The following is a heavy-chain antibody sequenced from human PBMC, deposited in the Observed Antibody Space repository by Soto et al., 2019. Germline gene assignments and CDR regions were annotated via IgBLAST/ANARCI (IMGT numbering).Heavy chain of an antibody. CDR2: ISSSGSTI. V-gene: IGHV3-11*01. J-gene: IGHJ4*02. CDR3: ARDHVKDIVATITKKSGAYFDY. Sequence: GGSLRLSCAASGFTFSDYYMSWIRQAPGKGLEWVSYISSSGSTIYYADSVKGRFTISRDNAKNSLYLQMNSLRAEDTAVYYCARDHVKDIVATITKKSGAYFDYWGQGTLVTVSS. CDR1: GFTFSDYY. D-gene: IGHD5-12*01.